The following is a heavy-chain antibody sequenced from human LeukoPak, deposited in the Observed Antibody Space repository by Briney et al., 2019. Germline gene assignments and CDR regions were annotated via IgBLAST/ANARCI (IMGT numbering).Heavy chain of an antibody. J-gene: IGHJ4*02. Sequence: GGSLRLSCAASGFIVSSNYMSWVRQAPGKGLEWVSVIYSGGSTYYADSVKGRFTISRDNSKNTLYLQMNSLRAEDTAVYHCARVDSRTAQFDYWGQGTLVTVSS. CDR2: IYSGGST. V-gene: IGHV3-66*01. CDR3: ARVDSRTAQFDY. CDR1: GFIVSSNY. D-gene: IGHD6-13*01.